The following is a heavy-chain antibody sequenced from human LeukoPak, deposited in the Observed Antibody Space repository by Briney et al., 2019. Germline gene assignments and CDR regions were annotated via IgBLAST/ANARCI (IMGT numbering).Heavy chain of an antibody. CDR2: IYYSGST. J-gene: IGHJ5*02. D-gene: IGHD6-19*01. Sequence: PSETLSLTCTVSGGSISSSSYYWGWIRQPPGKGLEWIGSIYYSGSTYYNPSLKSRVTISVDTSKNQFSLKLSSVTAADTAVYYCARHLLLRYSSGWYQGPWGQGTLVTVSS. V-gene: IGHV4-39*01. CDR3: ARHLLLRYSSGWYQGP. CDR1: GGSISSSSYY.